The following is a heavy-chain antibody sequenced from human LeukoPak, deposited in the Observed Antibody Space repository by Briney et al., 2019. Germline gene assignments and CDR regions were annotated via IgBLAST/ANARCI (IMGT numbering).Heavy chain of an antibody. V-gene: IGHV4-30-2*01. CDR2: IYHSGST. D-gene: IGHD3-3*01. CDR3: ARGGRFLEWLFSY. Sequence: TLSLTCTVSGGSISSGGYYWSWIRQPPGKGLEWIGYIYHSGSTYYNPSLKSRVTISVDRSKNQFSLKLSSVTAADTAVYYCARGGRFLEWLFSYWGQGTLVTVSS. CDR1: GGSISSGGYY. J-gene: IGHJ4*02.